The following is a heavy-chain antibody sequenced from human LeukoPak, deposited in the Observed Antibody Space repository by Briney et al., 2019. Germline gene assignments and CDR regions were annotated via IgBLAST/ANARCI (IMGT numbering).Heavy chain of an antibody. CDR2: IRYDGSNE. CDR1: GFTFSGSA. Sequence: GGSLRLSCAASGFTFSGSALHWVRQPPGKGLEWVAFIRYDGSNEYYADSVEGRFTISRDNSKNTLFLQMNSLRTEDTAVYYCAKDFYSGSSPWGQGTLVTVSS. V-gene: IGHV3-30*02. D-gene: IGHD1-26*01. CDR3: AKDFYSGSSP. J-gene: IGHJ5*02.